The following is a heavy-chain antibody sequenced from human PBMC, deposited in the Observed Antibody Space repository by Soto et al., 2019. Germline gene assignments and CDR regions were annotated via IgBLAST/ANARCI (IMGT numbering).Heavy chain of an antibody. CDR1: GGPISSGGYY. Sequence: LSLTCTVSGGPISSGGYYWSWIRQHPGKGLEWIGYIYYSGSTYYNPSLKSRVTISVDTSKNQFSLKLSSVTAADTAVYYCARVVLPQSMVRGVIQSLFDYWGQGTLVTVSS. J-gene: IGHJ4*02. D-gene: IGHD3-10*01. CDR2: IYYSGST. V-gene: IGHV4-31*03. CDR3: ARVVLPQSMVRGVIQSLFDY.